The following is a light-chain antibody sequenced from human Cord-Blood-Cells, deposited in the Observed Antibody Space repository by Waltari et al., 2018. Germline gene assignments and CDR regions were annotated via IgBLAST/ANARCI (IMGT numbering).Light chain of an antibody. J-gene: IGKJ5*01. CDR1: QGISSY. V-gene: IGKV1-8*01. CDR2: AAS. Sequence: AIRMTQSPSSFSASTGDRVTITCRASQGISSYLAWYQQKPGTAPKLLIYAASTLQSGVPSRFSGSGSGTDFTLTISCLQSEDFATYYCQQYYSYPPITFGQGTRLEIK. CDR3: QQYYSYPPIT.